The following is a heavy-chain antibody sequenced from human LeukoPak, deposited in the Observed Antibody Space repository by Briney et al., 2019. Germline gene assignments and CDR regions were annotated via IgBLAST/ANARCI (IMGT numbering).Heavy chain of an antibody. CDR1: GFTFSSYG. Sequence: QTGGSLRLSCAASGFTFSSYGMHWVRQAPGKGLEWVAVISYDGSNKYYADSVKGRFTISRDNSKNTLYLQMNSLRAEDTAVYYCAKEGWLQGYFDYWGQGTLVTVSS. D-gene: IGHD5-24*01. CDR3: AKEGWLQGYFDY. J-gene: IGHJ4*02. CDR2: ISYDGSNK. V-gene: IGHV3-30*18.